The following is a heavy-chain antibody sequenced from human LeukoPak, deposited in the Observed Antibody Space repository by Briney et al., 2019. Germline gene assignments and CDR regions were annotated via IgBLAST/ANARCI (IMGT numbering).Heavy chain of an antibody. D-gene: IGHD3-9*01. CDR3: ARDREYYNILTGYKVSHYFDY. CDR2: ISFDGSNK. J-gene: IGHJ4*02. CDR1: GFTFNNYA. Sequence: PGRSLRLSCAASGFTFNNYALHWVRQAPGKGLEWVAIISFDGSNKYYADSVKGRFTISRDNSKSTLFLQMNSLRAEDTAVYYCARDREYYNILTGYKVSHYFDYWGQGTLVTVSS. V-gene: IGHV3-30*04.